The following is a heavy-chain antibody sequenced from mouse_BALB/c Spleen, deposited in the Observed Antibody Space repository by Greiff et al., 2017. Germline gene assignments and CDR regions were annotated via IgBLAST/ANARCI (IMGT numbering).Heavy chain of an antibody. CDR3: ARERDYGSAYWYFDV. CDR2: IWSGGST. Sequence: VKLVESGPGLVQPSQSLSITCTVSGFSLTSYGVHWVRQSPGKGLEWLGVIWSGGSTDYNAAFISRLSISKDNSKSQVFFKMNSLQANDTAIYYCARERDYGSAYWYFDVWGAGTTVTVSS. J-gene: IGHJ1*01. D-gene: IGHD1-1*01. CDR1: GFSLTSYG. V-gene: IGHV2-2*02.